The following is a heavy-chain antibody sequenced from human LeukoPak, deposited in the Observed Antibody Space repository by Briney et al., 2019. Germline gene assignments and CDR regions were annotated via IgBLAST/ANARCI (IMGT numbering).Heavy chain of an antibody. V-gene: IGHV4-34*01. CDR3: AKSYSSLFFY. CDR2: INHSGST. CDR1: GGSFSGYY. J-gene: IGHJ4*02. D-gene: IGHD6-6*01. Sequence: SETLSLTCAVYGGSFSGYYWSWIRQPPGKGLEWIGEINHSGSTNYNPSLKSRVTILVDTSKNQFSLKLSSVTAADTAVYYCAKSYSSLFFYWGQGTLVTVSS.